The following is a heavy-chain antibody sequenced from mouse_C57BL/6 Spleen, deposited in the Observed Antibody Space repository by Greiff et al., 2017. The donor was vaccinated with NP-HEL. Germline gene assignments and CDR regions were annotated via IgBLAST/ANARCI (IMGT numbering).Heavy chain of an antibody. CDR1: GFHINNSY. J-gene: IGHJ3*01. V-gene: IGHV14-3*01. Sequence: VQLQQSVAELVRPLASVKLSCTASGFHINNSYMPWVKHRPEQGLEWIGRIDPANGNTKYAPTFQGKATITADTSSNTAYLQLSSLTSEDTAIYYCAPLGDGSSAWFAYWGQGTLVTVSA. CDR2: IDPANGNT. CDR3: APLGDGSSAWFAY. D-gene: IGHD1-1*01.